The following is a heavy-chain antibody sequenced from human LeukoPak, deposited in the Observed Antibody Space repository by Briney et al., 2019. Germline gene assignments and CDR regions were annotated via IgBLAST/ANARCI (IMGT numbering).Heavy chain of an antibody. CDR2: IIPIFGTA. V-gene: IGHV1-69*13. CDR3: ARDRAGLGWFDP. Sequence: SVKVSCKASGGTFSSYAISWVRQAPGQGLEWMGGIIPIFGTANYAQKFQGRVTVTADESTSTAYMELSSLRSEDTAVYYCARDRAGLGWFDPWGQGTLVTVSS. D-gene: IGHD3-10*01. J-gene: IGHJ5*02. CDR1: GGTFSSYA.